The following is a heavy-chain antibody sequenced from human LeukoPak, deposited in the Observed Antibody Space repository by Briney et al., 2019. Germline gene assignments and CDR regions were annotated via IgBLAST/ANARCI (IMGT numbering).Heavy chain of an antibody. D-gene: IGHD6-6*01. J-gene: IGHJ4*02. CDR3: ARETSSSALEY. CDR2: IFYTGIT. V-gene: IGHV4-59*01. Sequence: SETLSLTCNVSGGSMNTYYWSWIRQPPGKGVEWIGYIFYTGITNYNPSLKSRVTISVDTSRNQFSLKLTSVTAADTAVYYCARETSSSALEYWGQGTLVTVSS. CDR1: GGSMNTYY.